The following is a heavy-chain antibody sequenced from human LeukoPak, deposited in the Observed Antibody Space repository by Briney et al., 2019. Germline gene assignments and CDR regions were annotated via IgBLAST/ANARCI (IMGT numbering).Heavy chain of an antibody. J-gene: IGHJ4*02. V-gene: IGHV3-7*01. D-gene: IGHD6-6*01. CDR2: IKGDGSGK. CDR1: GFTFSR. CDR3: ARGQYSSSPYFDY. Sequence: GGSLRLSCAASGFTFSRMSWVRQAPGKGLEWVANIKGDGSGKYYVDSLKGRFTISRDNAKNSLYLQMNSLRAEDTAVYYCARGQYSSSPYFDYWGQGTLVTVSS.